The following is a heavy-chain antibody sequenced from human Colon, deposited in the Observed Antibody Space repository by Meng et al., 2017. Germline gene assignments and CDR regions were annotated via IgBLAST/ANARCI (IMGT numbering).Heavy chain of an antibody. Sequence: QLELPGSGPGLGMPSEHLSLTCNVPGGSVSSDSYYWSLIRQPPGKGMEWIGLIHYSGSSNYNPTLKSRVTMSVDKSKNQVSLRLTSVTAADTAVYYCARDHMGSLDYWGQGILVTVSS. CDR1: GGSVSSDSYY. V-gene: IGHV4-61*01. CDR2: IHYSGSS. D-gene: IGHD1-26*01. CDR3: ARDHMGSLDY. J-gene: IGHJ4*02.